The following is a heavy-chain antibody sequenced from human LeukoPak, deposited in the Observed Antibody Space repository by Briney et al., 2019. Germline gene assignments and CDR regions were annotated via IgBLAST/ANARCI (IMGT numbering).Heavy chain of an antibody. J-gene: IGHJ4*02. CDR1: GFTFDDYA. D-gene: IGHD6-19*01. CDR2: ISWNSGSI. CDR3: AKDIAEIAVAYDY. Sequence: PGRSLRLSCAASGFTFDDYAMHWVRHAPGKGLEWVSGISWNSGSIGYADSVKGRFTISRDNAKNSLYLQMNSLRAEDTALYYCAKDIAEIAVAYDYWGQGTLVTVSS. V-gene: IGHV3-9*01.